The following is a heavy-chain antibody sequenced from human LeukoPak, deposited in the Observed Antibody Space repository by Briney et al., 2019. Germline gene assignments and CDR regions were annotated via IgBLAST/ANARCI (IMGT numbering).Heavy chain of an antibody. Sequence: KSSETLSLTCTVSGGSISSGSYYWSWIRQPAGKGLEWIGRIYTSGSTNYNPSLKSRVTVSVDTSKNQFSLKLSSVTAADTAVYYCARDRYDPHSNNYYYYYYMDVWGKGTTVTVSS. CDR3: ARDRYDPHSNNYYYYYYMDV. J-gene: IGHJ6*03. CDR1: GGSISSGSYY. V-gene: IGHV4-61*02. CDR2: IYTSGST. D-gene: IGHD3-3*01.